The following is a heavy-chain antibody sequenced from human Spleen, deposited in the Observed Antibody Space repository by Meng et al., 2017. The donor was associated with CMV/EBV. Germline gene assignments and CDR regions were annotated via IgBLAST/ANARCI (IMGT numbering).Heavy chain of an antibody. J-gene: IGHJ4*02. CDR1: GGSSSSSDYY. Sequence: VSGGSSSSSDYYWSWIRQPPEKGLEWIGYIYYSGSTYYNPSLKSRVTISVDTSKNQFSLKLSSVTAADTAVYYCARALALNTIFVDYWGQGTLVTVSS. V-gene: IGHV4-30-4*08. CDR2: IYYSGST. CDR3: ARALALNTIFVDY. D-gene: IGHD3-3*01.